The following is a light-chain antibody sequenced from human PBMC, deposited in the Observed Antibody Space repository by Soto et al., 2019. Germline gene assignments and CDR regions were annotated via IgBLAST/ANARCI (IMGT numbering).Light chain of an antibody. Sequence: EIVMTQSPATLSVSPGERATLSCRASQSVGSNLAWYQQKPGQAPRLLFYGASTRATGIPARFSGGGSGTEFTLTISSLQSEDFAVYYCQQYNNWPPLTFGGGTKVEIK. J-gene: IGKJ4*01. CDR2: GAS. CDR3: QQYNNWPPLT. CDR1: QSVGSN. V-gene: IGKV3-15*01.